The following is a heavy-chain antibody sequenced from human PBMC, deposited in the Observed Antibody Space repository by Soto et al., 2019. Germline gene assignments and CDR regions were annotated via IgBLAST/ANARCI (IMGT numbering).Heavy chain of an antibody. V-gene: IGHV1-69*06. J-gene: IGHJ4*02. CDR1: GGTFSSYA. Sequence: SVKVSCKASGGTFSSYAISWVRQAPGQGLEWMGGIIPIFGTANYAQKFQGRVTITADKSTSTAYMELSSLRSEDTAVYYCARLYCSSTSCYMPFDYWGQGTLVTVSS. CDR3: ARLYCSSTSCYMPFDY. D-gene: IGHD2-2*02. CDR2: IIPIFGTA.